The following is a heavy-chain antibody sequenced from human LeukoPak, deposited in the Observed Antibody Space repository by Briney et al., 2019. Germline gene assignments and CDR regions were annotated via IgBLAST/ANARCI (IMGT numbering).Heavy chain of an antibody. D-gene: IGHD3-10*01. CDR1: GGSITSSSYY. Sequence: SETLSLTCTVSGGSITSSSYYWGWIRQSPGKGLEWIGNIYYSGSTAYNPSLKSRVTISVDTSKNQFSLKLSSVTAADTAVYYCARVGITMVRGVMGYYYYGMDVWGQGTTVTVSS. V-gene: IGHV4-39*01. CDR2: IYYSGST. J-gene: IGHJ6*02. CDR3: ARVGITMVRGVMGYYYYGMDV.